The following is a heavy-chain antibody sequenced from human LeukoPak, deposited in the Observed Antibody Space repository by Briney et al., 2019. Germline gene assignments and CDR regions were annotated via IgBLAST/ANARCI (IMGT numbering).Heavy chain of an antibody. CDR2: ISGDGGST. V-gene: IGHV3-43*02. D-gene: IGHD6-19*01. Sequence: GGCLRLSCAAPGFIFDNYAIHWVRQAPGKGLEWVSLISGDGGSTFYADSVRGRFTISRDNTRKSLSLQMSSLRSEDTALYYCARESETSGWYDYWGQDTLVTVSS. CDR1: GFIFDNYA. CDR3: ARESETSGWYDY. J-gene: IGHJ4*02.